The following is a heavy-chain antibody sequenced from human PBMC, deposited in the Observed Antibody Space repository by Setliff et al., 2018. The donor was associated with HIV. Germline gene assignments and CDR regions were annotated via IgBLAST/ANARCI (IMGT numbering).Heavy chain of an antibody. CDR3: ATLRWLRSKHSDY. J-gene: IGHJ4*01. D-gene: IGHD5-12*01. Sequence: SETLSLTCTVSGGSISGYYWSWIRKPAGKGLEWIGAIYYTENTYYNPSLKSRVTMSVDTSKNQFSLKLRSVTAADTAVYFCATLRWLRSKHSDYWGQGILVTVS. V-gene: IGHV4-59*04. CDR2: IYYTENT. CDR1: GGSISGYY.